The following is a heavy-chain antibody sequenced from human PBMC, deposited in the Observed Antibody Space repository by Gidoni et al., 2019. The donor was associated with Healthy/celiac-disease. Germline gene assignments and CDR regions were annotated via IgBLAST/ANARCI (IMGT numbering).Heavy chain of an antibody. CDR3: ARHPYYDYVWGSYRPYYFDY. J-gene: IGHJ4*02. CDR1: GYSFTSSW. CDR2: IYPGDSDT. Sequence: EVQLVQSGAEVKKPGESLKISCKGSGYSFTSSWIGWVRQMPGKGLEWMGIIYPGDSDTRYSPSFQGQVTISADKSISTAYLQWSSLKASDTAMYYCARHPYYDYVWGSYRPYYFDYWGQGTLVTVSS. D-gene: IGHD3-16*02. V-gene: IGHV5-51*01.